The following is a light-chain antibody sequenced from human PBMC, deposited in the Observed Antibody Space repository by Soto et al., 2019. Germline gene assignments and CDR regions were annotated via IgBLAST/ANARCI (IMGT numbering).Light chain of an antibody. Sequence: QSALTQPRSVSGSPGQSVTISCTGTSSDIGAYNFVSWYQQHPGKAPKLMIYDVTARPSGVPDRFSGSKSGTTASLTISGLQGEDEADYYCVSYTTSASYVFGTGTKVTVL. V-gene: IGLV2-11*01. CDR1: SSDIGAYNF. CDR3: VSYTTSASYV. CDR2: DVT. J-gene: IGLJ1*01.